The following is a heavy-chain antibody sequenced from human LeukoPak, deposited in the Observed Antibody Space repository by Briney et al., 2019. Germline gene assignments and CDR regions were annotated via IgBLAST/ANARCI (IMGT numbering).Heavy chain of an antibody. CDR2: INAGNGQT. J-gene: IGHJ4*02. CDR3: ARAGVVEMATIGFDY. Sequence: ASVKVSCKASGGTFSSYAIHWVRQAPGQRLEWMGWINAGNGQTKYSQKFQRRVTITRDTSASTAYMELSSLRFEDTAVYYCARAGVVEMATIGFDYWGQGTLVTVSS. CDR1: GGTFSSYA. D-gene: IGHD5-24*01. V-gene: IGHV1-3*01.